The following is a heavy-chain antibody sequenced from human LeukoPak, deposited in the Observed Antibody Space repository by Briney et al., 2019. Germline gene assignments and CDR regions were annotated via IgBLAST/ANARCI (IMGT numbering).Heavy chain of an antibody. Sequence: GGSLKLSCAASGFTFSDYTMSWVRQAPGKGLGWVSSISPSSTYIYHADSLKGRITISRDNAKNSLYLQMNSLRAEDTAVYYCVRHRSASDYWGQGALVTVSS. CDR3: VRHRSASDY. J-gene: IGHJ4*02. V-gene: IGHV3-21*01. CDR2: ISPSSTYI. D-gene: IGHD3-10*01. CDR1: GFTFSDYT.